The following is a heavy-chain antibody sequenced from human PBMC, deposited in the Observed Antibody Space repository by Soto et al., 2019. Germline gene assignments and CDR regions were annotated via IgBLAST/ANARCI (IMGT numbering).Heavy chain of an antibody. CDR2: IYYSGST. V-gene: IGHV4-39*01. Sequence: SETLSLTCTVSGGSISSSSYYWGWIRQPPGKGLEWIGSIYYSGSTYYNPSLKSRVTISVDTSKNQFSLRLSSVTAADTAVYYCARHVVGGYCGGGSCQHDRINWFDPWGREPWSPSPQ. J-gene: IGHJ5*02. CDR1: GGSISSSSYY. D-gene: IGHD2-15*01. CDR3: ARHVVGGYCGGGSCQHDRINWFDP.